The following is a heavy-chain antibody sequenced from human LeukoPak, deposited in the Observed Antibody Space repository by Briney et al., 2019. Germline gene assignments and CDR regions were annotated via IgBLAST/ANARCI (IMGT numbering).Heavy chain of an antibody. Sequence: GGSLRLSCAASGFTFSSYAMSWVRQAPGKGLEWVANIKQDGNEKFYVDSVRGRFNIFRENAKDSLYLQMNSLRAEDTAVYYCARARRDGNTGLAFDIWGQGTMVTVSS. CDR3: ARARRDGNTGLAFDI. CDR1: GFTFSSYA. CDR2: IKQDGNEK. V-gene: IGHV3-7*01. J-gene: IGHJ3*02. D-gene: IGHD5-24*01.